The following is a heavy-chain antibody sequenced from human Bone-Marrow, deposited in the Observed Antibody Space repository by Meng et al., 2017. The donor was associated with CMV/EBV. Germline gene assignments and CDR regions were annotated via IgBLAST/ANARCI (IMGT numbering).Heavy chain of an antibody. CDR1: GGSFSGYY. CDR2: INHSGST. CDR3: AREPTRSGPIDY. D-gene: IGHD3-3*01. J-gene: IGHJ4*02. V-gene: IGHV4-34*01. Sequence: QGQVQQWGEGLLKPSETLSLTCAVYGGSFSGYYWSWIRQPPGKGLEWIGEINHSGSTNYNPSLKSRVTISVDTSKNQFSLKLSSVTAADTAVYYCAREPTRSGPIDYWGQGTLVTVSS.